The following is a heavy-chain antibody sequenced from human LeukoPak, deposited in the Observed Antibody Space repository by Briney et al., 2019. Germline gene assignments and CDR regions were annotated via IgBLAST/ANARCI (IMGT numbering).Heavy chain of an antibody. D-gene: IGHD3-10*01. CDR3: ARSPYYYGSGSYYLVFDY. Sequence: PSQTLSLTCTVSGGSISSGSYYWSWIRQPAGKGLEWIGLIYTSGSTNYNPSLKSRVTISVDTSKNQFSLKLSSVTAADTAVYYCARSPYYYGSGSYYLVFDYWGQGTLVTVSS. CDR2: IYTSGST. J-gene: IGHJ4*02. V-gene: IGHV4-61*02. CDR1: GGSISSGSYY.